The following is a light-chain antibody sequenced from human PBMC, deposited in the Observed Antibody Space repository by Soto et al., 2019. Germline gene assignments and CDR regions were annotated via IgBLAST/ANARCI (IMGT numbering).Light chain of an antibody. V-gene: IGLV1-51*01. Sequence: QSALTQPPSVSAAPGQKVTISCSGSSSNIGNNYVSWYQQLAGTAPKLLIYDNNQRPSGIPDRFSASKSGTSATLGITGLQTGDDADYYCGTWDSSLSANVFGTGTKVTVL. CDR2: DNN. J-gene: IGLJ1*01. CDR1: SSNIGNNY. CDR3: GTWDSSLSANV.